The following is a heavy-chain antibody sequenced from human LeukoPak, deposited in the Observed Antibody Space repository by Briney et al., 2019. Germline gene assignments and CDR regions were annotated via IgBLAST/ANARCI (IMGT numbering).Heavy chain of an antibody. CDR1: GGSISSGSYY. V-gene: IGHV4-61*02. J-gene: IGHJ6*03. Sequence: SQTLSLTCTVSGGSISSGSYYWSWIRQPAGKGLEWIGRIYTSGSTNYNPSLKSRVTISVDTSKNQFSLKLSSVTAADTAVYYCARVNQRYSSSWPPYYYYYYMDVWGKGTTVTISS. D-gene: IGHD6-13*01. CDR2: IYTSGST. CDR3: ARVNQRYSSSWPPYYYYYYMDV.